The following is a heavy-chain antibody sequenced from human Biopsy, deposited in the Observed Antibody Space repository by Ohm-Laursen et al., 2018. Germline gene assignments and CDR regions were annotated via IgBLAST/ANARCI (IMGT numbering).Heavy chain of an antibody. V-gene: IGHV1-69*04. CDR1: GGSSSNYA. J-gene: IGHJ4*02. CDR2: IVPILGHL. Sequence: SVKVSCKASGGSSSNYAFSWVRQAPGQGLEWVGRIVPILGHLNYAQRFQGRVSITADKSTTHVYMELSRLTSGDTAVYYCAADADGYYTEFDYWGPGTLVTVSS. CDR3: AADADGYYTEFDY. D-gene: IGHD3-3*01.